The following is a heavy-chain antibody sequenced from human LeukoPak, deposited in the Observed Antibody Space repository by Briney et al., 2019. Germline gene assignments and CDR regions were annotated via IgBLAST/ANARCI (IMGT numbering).Heavy chain of an antibody. CDR1: GGSISSGDYY. CDR2: IYYSGST. J-gene: IGHJ4*02. V-gene: IGHV4-30-4*08. D-gene: IGHD2-15*01. CDR3: ARGHGYCSGGSCYPGGY. Sequence: SQTLSLTCTVSGGSISSGDYYWSWIRQPPGKGLEWIGYIYYSGSTYYNPSLKSRVTISVDTSKNQFSLKLSSVTAADTAVYYCARGHGYCSGGSCYPGGYWGQGTLVTVSS.